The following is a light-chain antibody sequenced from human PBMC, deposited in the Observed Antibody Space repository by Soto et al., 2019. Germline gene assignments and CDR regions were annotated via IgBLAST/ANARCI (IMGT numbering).Light chain of an antibody. CDR3: QQLRT. V-gene: IGKV3-20*01. J-gene: IGKJ1*01. Sequence: EIVLTQSPGTLSLSPGERATLSCRASQSVSCSYLAWYQQKPGQAPRLLIYGASSRATGIPDRFSGSGSGTDFTLTISRLEPEDFAVYYCQQLRTFGQGTKVEIK. CDR2: GAS. CDR1: QSVSCSY.